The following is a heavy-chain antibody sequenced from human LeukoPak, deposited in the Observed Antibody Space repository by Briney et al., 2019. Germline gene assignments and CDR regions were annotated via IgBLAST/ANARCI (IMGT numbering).Heavy chain of an antibody. Sequence: ASVKVSCKASGYTFTGYYMHWVRQAPGQGLEWMGWINPNSGGTNYAQKFQGRVTMTRDTSISTAYMELSRLRSDDTAVYYCARDMADYGDYGAFDYWGQGTLVTVPS. V-gene: IGHV1-2*02. J-gene: IGHJ4*02. CDR1: GYTFTGYY. D-gene: IGHD4-17*01. CDR3: ARDMADYGDYGAFDY. CDR2: INPNSGGT.